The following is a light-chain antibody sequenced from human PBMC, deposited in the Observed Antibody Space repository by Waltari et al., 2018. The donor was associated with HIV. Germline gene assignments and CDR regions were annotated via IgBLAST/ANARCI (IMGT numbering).Light chain of an antibody. CDR1: QTISSY. V-gene: IGKV1-39*01. CDR3: QQTYSSPVT. Sequence: DIQMTQSPSSLSASVGHRVTITCRASQTISSYLNWYQQKPGKVPKLLIYSASSLRSGVPSRFSGSGSGTDFTLNISSLQPEDFATYYCQQTYSSPVTFGQGTKLAIK. CDR2: SAS. J-gene: IGKJ2*01.